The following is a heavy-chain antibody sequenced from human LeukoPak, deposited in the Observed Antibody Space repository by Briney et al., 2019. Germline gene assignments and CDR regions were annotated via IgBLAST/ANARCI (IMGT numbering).Heavy chain of an antibody. V-gene: IGHV3-9*01. CDR3: AKDLSTTFYYYGMDV. Sequence: GGSLRLSCAASGFTFSSYWMHWVRQAPGKGLEWVSGISWNSGSIGYADSVKGRFTISRDNAKNSLYLQMNSLRAEDTALYYCAKDLSTTFYYYGMDVWGQGTTVTVSS. CDR2: ISWNSGSI. J-gene: IGHJ6*02. D-gene: IGHD4-17*01. CDR1: GFTFSSYW.